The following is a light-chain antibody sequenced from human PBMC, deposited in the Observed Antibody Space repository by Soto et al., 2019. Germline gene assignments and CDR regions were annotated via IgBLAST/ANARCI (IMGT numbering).Light chain of an antibody. Sequence: EVVLTQSPGTLSLSPGERATLSCRASQSVSNNYLAWYQQKPGQAPRLLIYDASNRAAAVPARFSGSGSGTDFTLTISSLEPEDFAFYFCQQRRTWPRITFGPGTKVAI. J-gene: IGKJ3*01. CDR1: QSVSNNY. CDR2: DAS. V-gene: IGKV3-11*01. CDR3: QQRRTWPRIT.